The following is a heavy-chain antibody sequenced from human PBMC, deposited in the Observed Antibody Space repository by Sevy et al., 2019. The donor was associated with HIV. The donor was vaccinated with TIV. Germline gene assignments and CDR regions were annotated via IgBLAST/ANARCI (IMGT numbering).Heavy chain of an antibody. J-gene: IGHJ5*02. CDR3: ARDLVASSSWYVEPNWFDP. CDR2: INSDGSST. V-gene: IGHV3-74*01. CDR1: GFTFSTYW. D-gene: IGHD6-13*01. Sequence: GGSLRLSCVASGFTFSTYWMHWVRQAPGKGLVWVSRINSDGSSTDYADSVRGRFTISRDNAKNTLYLQMNNLRAEDTAVYYCARDLVASSSWYVEPNWFDPWGQGTLVTVSS.